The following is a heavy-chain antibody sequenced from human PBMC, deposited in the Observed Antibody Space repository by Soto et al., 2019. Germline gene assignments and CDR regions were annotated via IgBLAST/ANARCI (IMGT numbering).Heavy chain of an antibody. CDR1: GGSFSDYY. J-gene: IGHJ4*02. CDR3: ERDCGGVKSLDY. V-gene: IGHV4-34*01. D-gene: IGHD3-16*01. Sequence: QVLLQQWGAGLLKPSETLSLTCAVYGGSFSDYYWTWIRQSPGKGLEWIGEINHSGSTKYSPTLKSRVTISVDTSKNQFSLKLCSVTAADTAVDYCERDCGGVKSLDYWGQGTLVTVSS. CDR2: INHSGST.